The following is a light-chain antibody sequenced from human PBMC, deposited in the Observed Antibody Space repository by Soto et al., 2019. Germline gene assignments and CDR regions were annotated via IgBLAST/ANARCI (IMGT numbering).Light chain of an antibody. V-gene: IGLV2-14*01. Sequence: QSVLTQPAAGSGSPGQSSTISCTGASSDVGGYNYVSWYQQHPGKAPKLMIYDVSNRPSGVSNRFSGSKSGNTASLTISGLQAEDEADYYCSSYTSSSPYVFGTGTKVTVL. J-gene: IGLJ1*01. CDR2: DVS. CDR3: SSYTSSSPYV. CDR1: SSDVGGYNY.